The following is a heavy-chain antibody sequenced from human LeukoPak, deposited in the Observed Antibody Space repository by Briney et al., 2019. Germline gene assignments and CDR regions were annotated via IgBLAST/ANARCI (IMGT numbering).Heavy chain of an antibody. Sequence: QPGGSLRLSSAASGFTFSSYAMSWVRQAPGKGLEWVSVISDSAGSTFYADSVKGRFTISRDNSKNTLYLQMNSLRAEDTAVYYCAKRASGSGTSLYYFDYWGQGTLVTVSS. V-gene: IGHV3-23*01. J-gene: IGHJ4*02. CDR1: GFTFSSYA. CDR3: AKRASGSGTSLYYFDY. CDR2: ISDSAGST. D-gene: IGHD3-10*01.